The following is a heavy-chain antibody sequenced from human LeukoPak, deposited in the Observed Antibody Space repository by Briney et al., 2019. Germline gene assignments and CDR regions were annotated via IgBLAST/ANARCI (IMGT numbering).Heavy chain of an antibody. Sequence: ASVKVSCKASGYTFTGYYMHWARQAPGQGLEWMGWINPNSGGTNYAQKFQGRVTMTRDTSISTAYMELSRLRSDDTAVYYCARPLTYYYDSSGYYFDYWGQGTLVTVSS. J-gene: IGHJ4*02. CDR2: INPNSGGT. CDR3: ARPLTYYYDSSGYYFDY. D-gene: IGHD3-22*01. V-gene: IGHV1-2*02. CDR1: GYTFTGYY.